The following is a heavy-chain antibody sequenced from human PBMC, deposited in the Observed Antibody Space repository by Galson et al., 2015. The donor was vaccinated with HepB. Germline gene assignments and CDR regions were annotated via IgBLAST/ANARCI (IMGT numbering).Heavy chain of an antibody. J-gene: IGHJ3*02. CDR1: GGSFSGYY. CDR3: ARVSGSYESRLNAFDI. Sequence: SETLSLTCAVYGGSFSGYYWSWIRQPPGKGLEWIGEINHSGSTNYNPSLKSRVTISVDTSKNQFSLKLSSVTAADTAVYYCARVSGSYESRLNAFDIWGQGTMVTVSS. CDR2: INHSGST. V-gene: IGHV4-34*01. D-gene: IGHD1-26*01.